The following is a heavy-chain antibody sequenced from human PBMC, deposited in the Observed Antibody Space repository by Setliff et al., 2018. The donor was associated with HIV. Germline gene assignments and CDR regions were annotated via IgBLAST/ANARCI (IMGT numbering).Heavy chain of an antibody. CDR1: GDTFNNYV. V-gene: IGHV1-69*05. D-gene: IGHD5-12*01. CDR3: ARTSGDAYNYEGAFDV. Sequence: SVKVSCKVSGDTFNNYVLNWGRQAPGQGLEWMGGIFPIFKSADYAQKFQGRVTITTDESTSTAYMDLSSLKSEDTAIYCCARTSGDAYNYEGAFDVWGQGTLVTVSS. CDR2: IFPIFKSA. J-gene: IGHJ3*01.